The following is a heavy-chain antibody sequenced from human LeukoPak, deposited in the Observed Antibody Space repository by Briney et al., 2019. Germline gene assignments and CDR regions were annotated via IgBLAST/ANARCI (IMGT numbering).Heavy chain of an antibody. V-gene: IGHV4-39*02. CDR3: ARSSGTGTFSY. D-gene: IGHD6-25*01. CDR1: GGSISSGDYY. Sequence: SETLSLTRTVSGGSISSGDYYWAWIRQPPGKGLEWIGSVYYGRSPYFNPSLESRATISVDTSKNHFSLKMSSVTAADTAVYYCARSSGTGTFSYWGQGTLVTVSS. J-gene: IGHJ4*02. CDR2: VYYGRSP.